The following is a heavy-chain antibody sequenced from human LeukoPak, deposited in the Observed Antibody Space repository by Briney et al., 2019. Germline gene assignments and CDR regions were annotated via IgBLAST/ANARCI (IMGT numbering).Heavy chain of an antibody. Sequence: PGGSLRLSCAASGFTFSNYWMHWVRQAPGKGLEWVSSITSSSSYIYYADSVKGRFTISRDNAKNSLYLQMNSLRDEDTAIYYCARDPYSGTYYQYYYYYMDVWGKGTTVTVSS. CDR3: ARDPYSGTYYQYYYYYMDV. CDR2: ITSSSSYI. D-gene: IGHD1-26*01. J-gene: IGHJ6*03. CDR1: GFTFSNYW. V-gene: IGHV3-21*01.